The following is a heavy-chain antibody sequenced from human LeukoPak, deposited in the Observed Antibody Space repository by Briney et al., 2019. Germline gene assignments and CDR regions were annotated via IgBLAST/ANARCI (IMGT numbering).Heavy chain of an antibody. CDR2: IDYSGST. CDR3: ARLINNDNSGDADTFDM. V-gene: IGHV4-59*11. CDR1: GGSMRSHD. Sequence: PSETLSLTCTVSGGSMRSHDWSWIRQTPGKGLEWIRYIDYSGSTRYNPSLQSRVTISVDTSKNQFSLKLTSVTATDTAVYYCARLINNDNSGDADTFDMWGQGTVVTVFS. J-gene: IGHJ3*02. D-gene: IGHD3-22*01.